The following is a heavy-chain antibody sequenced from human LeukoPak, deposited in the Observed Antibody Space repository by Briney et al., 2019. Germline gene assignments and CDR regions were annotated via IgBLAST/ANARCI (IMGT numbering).Heavy chain of an antibody. CDR1: GFTFSSYG. CDR3: AKDSRPILRFHYYYGMDV. Sequence: PGGSLRLSCAASGFTFSSYGMHWVRQAPGKGLEWVAVISYDGSNKYYADSVKGRFTISRDNSKNTLYLQMNSLRAEDTAVYYCAKDSRPILRFHYYYGMDVWGQGTTVTVSS. V-gene: IGHV3-30*18. CDR2: ISYDGSNK. J-gene: IGHJ6*02. D-gene: IGHD3-3*01.